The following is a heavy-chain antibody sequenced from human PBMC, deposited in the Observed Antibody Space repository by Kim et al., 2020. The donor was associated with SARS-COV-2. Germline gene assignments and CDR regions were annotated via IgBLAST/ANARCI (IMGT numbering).Heavy chain of an antibody. J-gene: IGHJ4*02. V-gene: IGHV3-30*01. D-gene: IGHD6-13*01. Sequence: YAASVTVPFPISTDNSKTTLYLTMNSLRAEDSAVYYCARDSLSSSWYFDYWGQGTLVTVSS. CDR3: ARDSLSSSWYFDY.